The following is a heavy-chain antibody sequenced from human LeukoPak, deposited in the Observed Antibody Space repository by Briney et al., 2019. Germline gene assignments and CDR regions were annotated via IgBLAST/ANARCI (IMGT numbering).Heavy chain of an antibody. Sequence: ASVKVSCKASGYTFTSYDINWVRQATGQGLEWMGWMNPNSGNTGYAQKFQGRVTMTRNTSISTAYMELSSLRSEDTAVYYCARGMGGVVVVAATDAFDIWGQGTMVTVSS. CDR2: MNPNSGNT. CDR3: ARGMGGVVVVAATDAFDI. CDR1: GYTFTSYD. V-gene: IGHV1-8*01. J-gene: IGHJ3*02. D-gene: IGHD2-15*01.